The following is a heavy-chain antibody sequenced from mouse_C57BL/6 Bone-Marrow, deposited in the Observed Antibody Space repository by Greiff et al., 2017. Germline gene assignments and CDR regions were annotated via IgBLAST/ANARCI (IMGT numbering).Heavy chain of an antibody. CDR2: IYPGDGDT. D-gene: IGHD2-4*01. J-gene: IGHJ3*01. CDR3: ARSYDYSAWFAY. CDR1: GYAFSSSW. Sequence: QVQLQQSGPELVKPGASVKISCKASGYAFSSSWMNWVKQRPGKGLEWIGRIYPGDGDTNYNGKFKGKATLTADKSSSTAYMQLSSLTSEDSAVDFCARSYDYSAWFAYWGQGTLVTVSA. V-gene: IGHV1-82*01.